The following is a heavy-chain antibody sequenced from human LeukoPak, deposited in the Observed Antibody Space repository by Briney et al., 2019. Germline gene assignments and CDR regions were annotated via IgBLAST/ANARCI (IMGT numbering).Heavy chain of an antibody. CDR1: GYTLTELS. D-gene: IGHD6-13*01. J-gene: IGHJ3*02. CDR2: ISAYNGNT. CDR3: ARDARDPYSSSSMGGAFDI. V-gene: IGHV1-18*01. Sequence: ASVKVSCKVSGYTLTELSMHWVRQAPGQGLEWMGWISAYNGNTNYAQKLQGRVTMTTDTSTSTAYMELRSLRSDDTAVYYCARDARDPYSSSSMGGAFDIWGQGTMVTVSS.